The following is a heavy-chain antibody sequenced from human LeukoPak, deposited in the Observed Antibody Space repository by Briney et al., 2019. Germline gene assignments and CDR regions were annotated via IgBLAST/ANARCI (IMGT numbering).Heavy chain of an antibody. CDR2: ISGSGGRT. D-gene: IGHD1-1*01. CDR3: ARGGRIQLERRGYFDY. J-gene: IGHJ4*02. Sequence: GGSLRLSCAASGFSFSNNAMSWVRQAPGRGLEWVSAISGSGGRTNYADSVKGRFTISRDNAKNTLYLHMNSLRAEDTAVYYCARGGRIQLERRGYFDYWGQGTLVTVSS. V-gene: IGHV3-23*01. CDR1: GFSFSNNA.